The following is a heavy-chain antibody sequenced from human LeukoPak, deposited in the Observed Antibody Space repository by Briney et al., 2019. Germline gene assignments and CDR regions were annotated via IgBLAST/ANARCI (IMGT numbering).Heavy chain of an antibody. CDR1: GGTFSSYA. J-gene: IGHJ4*02. D-gene: IGHD2-8*01. V-gene: IGHV7-4-1*02. Sequence: GASVKVSCKASGGTFSSYAISWVRQAPGQGLEWMGWINTNTGNPTYAQGFTGRFVFSLDTSVSTAYLQISSLKAEDTAVYYCARDWGYCTKGVCCPDYWGQGTLVTVSS. CDR3: ARDWGYCTKGVCCPDY. CDR2: INTNTGNP.